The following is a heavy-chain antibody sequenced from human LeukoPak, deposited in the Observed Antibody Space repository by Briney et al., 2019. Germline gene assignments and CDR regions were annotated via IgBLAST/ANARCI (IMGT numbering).Heavy chain of an antibody. Sequence: ASVKVSCKASGYAFTGYYMHWVRQAPGQELEWMGWINPNSGGTNYAQKLHGRGTKTRDTSISTTYMELSKQTSDDPDVYYCAREAYDFWGGYCIQGFGPWGQGTLVTVSS. CDR3: AREAYDFWGGYCIQGFGP. V-gene: IGHV1-2*02. CDR1: GYAFTGYY. D-gene: IGHD3-3*01. CDR2: INPNSGGT. J-gene: IGHJ5*02.